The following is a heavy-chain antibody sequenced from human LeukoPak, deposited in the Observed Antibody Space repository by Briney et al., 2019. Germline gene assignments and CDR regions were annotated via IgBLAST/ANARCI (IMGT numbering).Heavy chain of an antibody. CDR1: GHTFTSYG. Sequence: ASVKVSCKASGHTFTSYGISWVRQAPGQGLEWMGWISAYNGNTNYAQKFQGRVTITRNTSISTAYMELSSLRSEDTAVYYCARGSSSGWYRVYYYYYMDVWAKGTTVTVSS. V-gene: IGHV1-18*01. CDR2: ISAYNGNT. J-gene: IGHJ6*03. CDR3: ARGSSSGWYRVYYYYYMDV. D-gene: IGHD6-19*01.